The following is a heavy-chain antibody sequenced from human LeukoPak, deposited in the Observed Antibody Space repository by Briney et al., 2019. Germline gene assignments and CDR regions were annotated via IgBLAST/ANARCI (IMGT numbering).Heavy chain of an antibody. V-gene: IGHV1-69*13. CDR3: ARDLLGSATSYSSGAWDY. J-gene: IGHJ4*02. CDR2: IIPIFDTA. D-gene: IGHD3-9*01. CDR1: GYIFTNYA. Sequence: SVKVSCKASGYIFTNYAISWVRQAPRQGLEWMGGIIPIFDTADNAQKFQGRLTITADESTSTAYMELSSLRAEDTAVYYCARDLLGSATSYSSGAWDYWGQGTLVTVSS.